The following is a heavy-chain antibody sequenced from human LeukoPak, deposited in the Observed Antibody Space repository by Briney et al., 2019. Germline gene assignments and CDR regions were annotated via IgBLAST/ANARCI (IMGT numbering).Heavy chain of an antibody. V-gene: IGHV2-5*02. CDR1: GFSLSTSGGA. D-gene: IGHD6-13*01. Sequence: SGPTLVKPTQTLRLTCTFSGFSLSTSGGAVGWIRQPPGKALEWLALMYWDDDKRYSPSLKSRLTVTKDTSKNQVVLTMTNMDPVDTATYYCAHNGDDSSRNWFDTWGQGILVTVSS. J-gene: IGHJ5*02. CDR2: MYWDDDK. CDR3: AHNGDDSSRNWFDT.